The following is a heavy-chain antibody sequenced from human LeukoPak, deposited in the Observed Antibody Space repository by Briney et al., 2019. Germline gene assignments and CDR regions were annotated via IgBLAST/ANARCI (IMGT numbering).Heavy chain of an antibody. CDR1: GFTFSSYA. Sequence: GGSLRLSCAASGFTFSSYAMSWVRQAPGKGLEWVSAISSSGGSTYYADSVKGRFTISRDNAKNSLYLQMNSLRAEDTAVYYCARETTLFDYWGQGTLVTVSS. V-gene: IGHV3-23*01. D-gene: IGHD4-11*01. CDR2: ISSSGGST. CDR3: ARETTLFDY. J-gene: IGHJ4*02.